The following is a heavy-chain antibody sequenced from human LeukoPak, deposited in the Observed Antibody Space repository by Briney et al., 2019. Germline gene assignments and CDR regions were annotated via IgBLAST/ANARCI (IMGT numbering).Heavy chain of an antibody. J-gene: IGHJ3*02. V-gene: IGHV5-51*01. CDR2: IYPGDSDT. CDR3: ASQGYSSGWYNAFDI. Sequence: GESLKISCKGSGYSFTSYWIGWVRQMPGKGLEWMGTIYPGDSDTRYSPSFQGQVTISADKSTSTAYLQWSSLKASDTAMYYCASQGYSSGWYNAFDIWGQGTMVTVSS. D-gene: IGHD6-19*01. CDR1: GYSFTSYW.